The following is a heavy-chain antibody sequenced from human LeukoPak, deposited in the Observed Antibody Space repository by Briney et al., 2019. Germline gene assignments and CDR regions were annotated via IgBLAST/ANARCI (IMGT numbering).Heavy chain of an antibody. D-gene: IGHD3-10*01. CDR3: ARSPGRAYVDYSFAS. CDR1: GFTFSNFW. V-gene: IGHV3-7*01. J-gene: IGHJ4*02. CDR2: IKPYGSEK. Sequence: PGGSLRLSCAASGFTFSNFWMSWVRQAPGKGLEWVANIKPYGSEKYYVDSVRGRFTISRDNAKNSLFLQLNGLRADDTAVYYCARSPGRAYVDYSFASWGLGTLVTVSS.